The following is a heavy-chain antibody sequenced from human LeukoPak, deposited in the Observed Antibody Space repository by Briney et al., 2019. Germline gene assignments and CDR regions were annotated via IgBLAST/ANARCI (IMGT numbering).Heavy chain of an antibody. CDR2: IKQDGSEK. Sequence: GGSLRLSCAASGFTFSSYWMRWARQAPGKGLEWVANIKQDGSEKYYVDSVKGRFTISRDNAKNSLYLQMNSLRAEDTAVYYCARGADFSYYYMDVWGKGTTVTVSS. CDR3: ARGADFSYYYMDV. D-gene: IGHD3-3*01. V-gene: IGHV3-7*01. J-gene: IGHJ6*03. CDR1: GFTFSSYW.